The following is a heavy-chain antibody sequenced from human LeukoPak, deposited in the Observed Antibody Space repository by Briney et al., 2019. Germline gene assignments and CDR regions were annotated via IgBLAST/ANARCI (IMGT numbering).Heavy chain of an antibody. Sequence: ASVKVSCKASGYTLTSYDINWVRQAPGQGLEWMGWMNPNSGNTGYAQKFQGRVTITRNTSISTAYMELSSLRSEDTAVYYCARFLEWSGFDPWGQGTLVTVSS. V-gene: IGHV1-8*03. CDR1: GYTLTSYD. CDR2: MNPNSGNT. CDR3: ARFLEWSGFDP. J-gene: IGHJ5*02. D-gene: IGHD3-3*01.